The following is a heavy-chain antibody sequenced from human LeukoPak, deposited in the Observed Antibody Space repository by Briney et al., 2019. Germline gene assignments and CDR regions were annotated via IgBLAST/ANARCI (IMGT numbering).Heavy chain of an antibody. V-gene: IGHV3-48*04. CDR1: GFTFSSYS. Sequence: GGSLRLSCAASGFTFSSYSMNWVRQAPGKGLEWVSYISRSSSTIYYADSVKGRFTISRDNAKNTLYLQMNSLRADDTAIYYCAKALAWAFDYWGRGTLVTVSS. D-gene: IGHD2-15*01. CDR3: AKALAWAFDY. CDR2: ISRSSSTI. J-gene: IGHJ4*02.